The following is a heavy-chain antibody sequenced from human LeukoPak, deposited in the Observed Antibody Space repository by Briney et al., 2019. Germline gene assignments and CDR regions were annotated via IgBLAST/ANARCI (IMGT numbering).Heavy chain of an antibody. CDR3: ARGGIYYYYYMDV. D-gene: IGHD3-16*01. Sequence: GASVKVSCKASGYTFTSYYIHWVRQAPGQGLQWMGWINPNSGGTNYAQKFQGRVTMTRDTSISTAYMELSRLRSDDTAVYYCARGGIYYYYYMDVWGKGTTVTVSS. CDR2: INPNSGGT. V-gene: IGHV1-2*02. J-gene: IGHJ6*03. CDR1: GYTFTSYY.